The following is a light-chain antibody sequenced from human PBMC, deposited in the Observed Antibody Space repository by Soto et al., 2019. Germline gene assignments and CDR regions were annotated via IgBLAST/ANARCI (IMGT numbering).Light chain of an antibody. CDR3: QQYYTTPLLT. J-gene: IGKJ4*01. Sequence: DIVMTQSPDSLSVSLGERATINCKSSQSVLYSSKNKNYLAWYQQKPGQHPKLLIYWASTRESGVPDRFSGSGSGTDFTLTISSLQAEDVAVYYCQQYYTTPLLTFGGGTKVEIK. V-gene: IGKV4-1*01. CDR2: WAS. CDR1: QSVLYSSKNKNY.